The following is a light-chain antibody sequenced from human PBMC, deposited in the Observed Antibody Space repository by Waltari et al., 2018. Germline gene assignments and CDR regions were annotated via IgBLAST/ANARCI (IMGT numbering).Light chain of an antibody. CDR3: QEYDSLPIT. CDR2: KAS. Sequence: DIQMTQSPSTLSASVGDRVTITCRARQSVKNNLAWYQQKPGKAPKVLIHKASRLESGVPSRFSGSGFGTEFTLTISSLQPDDSATYYCQEYDSLPITFGGGTKVEIK. CDR1: QSVKNN. V-gene: IGKV1-5*03. J-gene: IGKJ4*01.